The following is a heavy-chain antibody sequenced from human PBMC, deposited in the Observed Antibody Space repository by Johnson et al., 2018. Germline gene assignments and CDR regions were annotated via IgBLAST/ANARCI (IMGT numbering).Heavy chain of an antibody. J-gene: IGHJ3*02. D-gene: IGHD7-27*01. Sequence: QVQLVESGGGVVQPGRSLRLSCAASGFTFSSYAMHWVRQAPGKGLEWVAVISYDGSNKYYADSVKGRFTISRDNSKNTLYLQMNSLRAEDTAVYFCARENTGAFDIWGQGTMVTVSS. CDR1: GFTFSSYA. CDR3: ARENTGAFDI. V-gene: IGHV3-30-3*01. CDR2: ISYDGSNK.